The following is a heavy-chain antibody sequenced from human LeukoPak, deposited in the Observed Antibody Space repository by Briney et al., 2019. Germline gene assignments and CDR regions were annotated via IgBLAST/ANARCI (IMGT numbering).Heavy chain of an antibody. Sequence: GASVKVSCKASGYTFTSYYMHWVRQAPGQGLEWMGIINPSGGSTSYAQKFQGRVTMTRGMSTSTVYMELSSLRSEDTAVYYCARAGILTGYSPDYWGQGTLVTVSS. J-gene: IGHJ4*02. CDR1: GYTFTSYY. V-gene: IGHV1-46*01. D-gene: IGHD3-9*01. CDR3: ARAGILTGYSPDY. CDR2: INPSGGST.